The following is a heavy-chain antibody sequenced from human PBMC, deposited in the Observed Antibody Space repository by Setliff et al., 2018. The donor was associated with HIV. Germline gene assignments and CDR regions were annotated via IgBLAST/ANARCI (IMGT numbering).Heavy chain of an antibody. Sequence: TSETLSLTCAVSGGSISSSNWWSWVRQPPGKGLEWIGEIYHSGGTNYNPSLKSRVTISLDKSNNHFSLALRSVTAADTAVYYCARVITMVWTTFDPWGQGTLVTVSS. CDR3: ARVITMVWTTFDP. D-gene: IGHD3-10*01. CDR2: IYHSGGT. J-gene: IGHJ5*02. CDR1: GGSISSSNW. V-gene: IGHV4-4*02.